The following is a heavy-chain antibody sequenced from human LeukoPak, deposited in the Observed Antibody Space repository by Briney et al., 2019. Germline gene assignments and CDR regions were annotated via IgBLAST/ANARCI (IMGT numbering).Heavy chain of an antibody. V-gene: IGHV1-8*03. Sequence: ASVKVSCKASGYTFTSYDINWVRQAAGQGLEWMGWMTPNSGYTGYAQKFQGRVTITRNTSITTAYMELSSLRFEDTAVYYCARGRDGYNFGYFDLWGRGTLVTVSS. J-gene: IGHJ2*01. CDR2: MTPNSGYT. D-gene: IGHD5-24*01. CDR3: ARGRDGYNFGYFDL. CDR1: GYTFTSYD.